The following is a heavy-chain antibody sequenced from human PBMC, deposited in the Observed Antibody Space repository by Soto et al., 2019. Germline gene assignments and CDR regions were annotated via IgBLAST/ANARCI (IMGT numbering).Heavy chain of an antibody. CDR1: GFNFNRYT. CDR3: ARVGAYFGEFDYFDY. CDR2: ISRFSDRT. Sequence: GGSLRLSGSASGFNFNRYTRNWVRQAPGKGLEWVSSISRFSDRTYYADSVKGRFAILRANAENSVYLQVNSLRAEDTAVYYCARVGAYFGEFDYFDYWGQGTPVTVSS. J-gene: IGHJ4*02. D-gene: IGHD3-10*01. V-gene: IGHV3-21*06.